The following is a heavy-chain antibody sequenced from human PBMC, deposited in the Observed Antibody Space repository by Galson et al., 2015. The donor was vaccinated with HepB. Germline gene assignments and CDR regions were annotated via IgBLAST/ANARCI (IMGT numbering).Heavy chain of an antibody. V-gene: IGHV3-53*01. CDR1: GFTVRSHY. D-gene: IGHD2-15*01. Sequence: SLRLSCAVSGFTVRSHYMTWVRQAPGKGLECVSVMYAGGDTTYADSVTGRFTLSRDNSKNTVYLQMNSLRGDDTAVYYCATSTKWSGYFDNWGRGTLVTVSS. CDR2: MYAGGDT. J-gene: IGHJ4*01. CDR3: ATSTKWSGYFDN.